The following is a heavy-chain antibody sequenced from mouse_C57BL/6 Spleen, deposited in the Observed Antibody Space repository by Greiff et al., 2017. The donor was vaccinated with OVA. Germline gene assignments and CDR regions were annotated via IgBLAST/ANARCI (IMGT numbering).Heavy chain of an antibody. V-gene: IGHV7-1*01. J-gene: IGHJ3*01. CDR2: SRNKANDYTT. Sequence: EVKLVESGGGLVQSGRSLRLSCATSGFTFSDFYMEWVRQAPGKGLEWIAASRNKANDYTTEYSASVKGRFIVSRDTSQSILYLQMNALRAEDTAIYYCARDDYDYDGIFAYWGQGTLVTVSA. CDR3: ARDDYDYDGIFAY. D-gene: IGHD2-4*01. CDR1: GFTFSDFY.